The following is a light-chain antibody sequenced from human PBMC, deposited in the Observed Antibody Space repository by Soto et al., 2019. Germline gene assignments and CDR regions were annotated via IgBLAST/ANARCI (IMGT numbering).Light chain of an antibody. Sequence: SVVNQPAPLSGSPGQSITLSCTGTRSESGGYKHVSLYQKHPGKAPKRMFYVVSIRPSGVSNRFSGSKSGNTASLTISGLQAEDEADYYCSSYTSSSTPYVFGTGTKVTVL. CDR3: SSYTSSSTPYV. CDR2: VVS. CDR1: RSESGGYKH. J-gene: IGLJ1*01. V-gene: IGLV2-14*01.